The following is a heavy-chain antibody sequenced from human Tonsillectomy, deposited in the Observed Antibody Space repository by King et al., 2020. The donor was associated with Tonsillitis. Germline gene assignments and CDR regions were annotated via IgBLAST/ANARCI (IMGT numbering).Heavy chain of an antibody. D-gene: IGHD1-1*01. CDR1: GFTFHDYT. CDR2: ITDNGRDT. Sequence: VQLVESGGAVVRPGGSLRLSCAASGFTFHDYTMHWVRQAPGMGLEWGSLITDNGRDTFYTDSVRGRFTVSRDNSKNSLFLQMSGLRPEDTALYYCATERRQIIDYCGLGTLVTVSS. CDR3: ATERRQIIDY. J-gene: IGHJ4*02. V-gene: IGHV3-43*01.